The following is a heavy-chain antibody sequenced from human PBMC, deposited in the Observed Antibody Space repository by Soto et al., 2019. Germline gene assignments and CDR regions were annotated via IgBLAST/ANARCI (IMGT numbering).Heavy chain of an antibody. Sequence: QVQLVESVGGVVQPERSLRLSCAASGFTFSSYGMHWVRQAPGKGLEWVAVIWYDGSNKYYADSVKGRLTIARDNSKNTLYLQMNSLRAEDTAVYYCAKIRTVERFGEFDYWGQGTLVTVSS. CDR1: GFTFSSYG. V-gene: IGHV3-33*06. J-gene: IGHJ4*02. CDR3: AKIRTVERFGEFDY. CDR2: IWYDGSNK. D-gene: IGHD3-10*01.